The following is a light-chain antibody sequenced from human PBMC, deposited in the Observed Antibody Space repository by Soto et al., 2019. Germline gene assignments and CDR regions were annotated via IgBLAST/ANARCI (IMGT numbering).Light chain of an antibody. V-gene: IGLV1-40*01. CDR1: SSNIGAGYD. J-gene: IGLJ3*02. CDR2: GNS. Sequence: QSVLTQPPSVSGAPGQRVTISCTGSSSNIGAGYDVHWYPQLPGTAPKLLIYGNSNRPSGVPDRFSGSKSGTSASLAITGLQAEDEADYYCQSYDSSLRGVFGGGTKLTVL. CDR3: QSYDSSLRGV.